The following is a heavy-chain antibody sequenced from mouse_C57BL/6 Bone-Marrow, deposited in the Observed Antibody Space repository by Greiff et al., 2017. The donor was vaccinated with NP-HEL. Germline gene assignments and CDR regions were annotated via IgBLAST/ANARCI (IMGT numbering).Heavy chain of an antibody. CDR1: GFTFSDFY. V-gene: IGHV7-1*01. D-gene: IGHD1-1*01. CDR3: ARDAVITTPYGYFDV. J-gene: IGHJ1*03. CDR2: SRNKANDYTT. Sequence: EVKVVESGGGLVQSGRSLRLSCATSGFTFSDFYLEWVRQAPGTGLVWIAASRNKANDYTTEYSASVKGRFIVSRDTSQSILYRQMNALRSEDTAIYYCARDAVITTPYGYFDVWGTGTTVTVSS.